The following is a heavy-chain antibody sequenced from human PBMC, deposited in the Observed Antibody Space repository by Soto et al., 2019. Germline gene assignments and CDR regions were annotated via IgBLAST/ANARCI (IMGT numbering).Heavy chain of an antibody. CDR3: AKELVTMVRGVMDY. J-gene: IGHJ4*02. V-gene: IGHV3-30*18. CDR2: ISYDGSNK. Sequence: VAVISYDGSNKYYADSVKGRFTISRDNSKNTLYLQMNSLRAEDTAVYYCAKELVTMVRGVMDYWGQGTLVTVSS. D-gene: IGHD3-10*01.